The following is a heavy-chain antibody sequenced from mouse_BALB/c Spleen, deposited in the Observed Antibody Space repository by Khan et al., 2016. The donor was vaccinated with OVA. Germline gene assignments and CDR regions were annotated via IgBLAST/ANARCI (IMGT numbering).Heavy chain of an antibody. Sequence: QVQLKESGPGLVVPSQSLSITCTASGFSLSRYNIHWVRQTPGKGLEWLGMIWGGGGTDYNSTLKSRLSISKENSKSQDFVKLNSLQTDDTAMYYCARAYFRYDGYYAMDYWGQGTSVTVSS. CDR2: IWGGGGT. CDR3: ARAYFRYDGYYAMDY. J-gene: IGHJ4*01. CDR1: GFSLSRYN. D-gene: IGHD2-14*01. V-gene: IGHV2-6-4*01.